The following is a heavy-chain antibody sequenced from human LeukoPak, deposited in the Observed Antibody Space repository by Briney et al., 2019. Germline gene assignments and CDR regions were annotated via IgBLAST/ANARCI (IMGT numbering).Heavy chain of an antibody. Sequence: GASVKVSCKASGYTFTSYGISWVRQAPGQGLEWMGWISAYNGNTNYAQKLQGRVTMATDTSTSTAYMELRSLRSDDTAVYYCARVVVVPAAYLGYYDYGMDVWGKGTTVTVSS. V-gene: IGHV1-18*04. CDR1: GYTFTSYG. J-gene: IGHJ6*04. CDR3: ARVVVVPAAYLGYYDYGMDV. D-gene: IGHD2-2*01. CDR2: ISAYNGNT.